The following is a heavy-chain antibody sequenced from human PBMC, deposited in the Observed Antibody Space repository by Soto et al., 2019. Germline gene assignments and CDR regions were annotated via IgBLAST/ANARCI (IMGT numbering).Heavy chain of an antibody. D-gene: IGHD6-6*01. J-gene: IGHJ4*02. CDR2: ISYDGSNK. V-gene: IGHV3-30-3*01. CDR3: ARDRDSSSSRPQFDY. Sequence: GGSLRLSCAASGFTFSSYAMHWVRQAPGKGLEWVAVISYDGSNKYYADSVKGRFTISRDNSKNTLYLQMNSLRAEDTAVYYCARDRDSSSSRPQFDYWGQGTLVTVSS. CDR1: GFTFSSYA.